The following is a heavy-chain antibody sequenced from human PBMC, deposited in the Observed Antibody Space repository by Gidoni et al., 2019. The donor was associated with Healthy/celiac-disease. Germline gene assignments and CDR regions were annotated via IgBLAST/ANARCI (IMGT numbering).Heavy chain of an antibody. CDR2: IIPIFGTA. CDR3: ARVLRTYYYDSSGYYLDY. J-gene: IGHJ4*02. CDR1: GGTFSSYA. Sequence: QVQLVQSGAEVTKPGSSVKVSCKASGGTFSSYAISWVRQAPGQGLEWMGGIIPIFGTANYAQKFHGRVTITADESTSTAYMELSSLRSEDTAVYYCARVLRTYYYDSSGYYLDYWGQGTLVTVSS. V-gene: IGHV1-69*12. D-gene: IGHD3-22*01.